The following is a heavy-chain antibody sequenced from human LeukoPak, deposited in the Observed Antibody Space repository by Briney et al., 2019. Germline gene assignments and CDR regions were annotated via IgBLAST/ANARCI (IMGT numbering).Heavy chain of an antibody. V-gene: IGHV1-69*13. J-gene: IGHJ4*02. Sequence: SVKVSCKASGGTFSSYAISWVRQAPGQGLEWMGGIIPIFGTANYAQKFQGRVTITADESTSTAYMELSSLRSEGTAVYYCASKTGYCSSTSCYRFDYWGQGTLVTVSS. D-gene: IGHD2-2*02. CDR2: IIPIFGTA. CDR3: ASKTGYCSSTSCYRFDY. CDR1: GGTFSSYA.